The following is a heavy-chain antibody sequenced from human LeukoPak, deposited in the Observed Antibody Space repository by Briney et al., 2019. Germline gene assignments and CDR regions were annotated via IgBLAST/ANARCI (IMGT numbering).Heavy chain of an antibody. CDR3: ARMSGIVVVPAGGCTNGVCYAYMDV. CDR1: AGTFSSYA. V-gene: IGHV1-69*05. CDR2: IIPIFGTA. Sequence: SVKVSCKASAGTFSSYAIIWVRQAPGQGLEWMGGIIPIFGTANYAQKFQGRVTITTDESTSTAYMELSSLKSEDTAVYYCARMSGIVVVPAGGCTNGVCYAYMDVWGKGTTVTVSS. J-gene: IGHJ6*03. D-gene: IGHD2-8*01.